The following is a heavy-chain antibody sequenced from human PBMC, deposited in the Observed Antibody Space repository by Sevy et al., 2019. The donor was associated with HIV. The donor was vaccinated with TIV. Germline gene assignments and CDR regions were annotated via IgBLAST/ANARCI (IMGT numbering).Heavy chain of an antibody. CDR3: ARDLEGAGLSFDY. V-gene: IGHV3-21*01. Sequence: GGSLRLSCAASGFTFSSYSMNWVRQAPGKGLEWVSSISSSSSYIYHADSVKGRFTISRDNAKNSLYLQMNSLRAEDTAVYYCARDLEGAGLSFDYWGQRTLVTVSS. CDR1: GFTFSSYS. D-gene: IGHD1-26*01. CDR2: ISSSSSYI. J-gene: IGHJ4*02.